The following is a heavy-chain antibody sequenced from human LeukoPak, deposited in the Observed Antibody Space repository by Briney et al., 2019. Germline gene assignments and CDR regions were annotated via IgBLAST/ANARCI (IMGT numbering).Heavy chain of an antibody. Sequence: ASVKVSCKASGGTFSSYAISWVQQAPGQGLEWMGGIIPIFGTANYAQKFQGRVTITADESTSTAYMELSSLRSEDTAVYYCARGLLPRGYYMDVWGKGTTVTVSS. CDR1: GGTFSSYA. J-gene: IGHJ6*03. D-gene: IGHD2-15*01. CDR2: IIPIFGTA. V-gene: IGHV1-69*13. CDR3: ARGLLPRGYYMDV.